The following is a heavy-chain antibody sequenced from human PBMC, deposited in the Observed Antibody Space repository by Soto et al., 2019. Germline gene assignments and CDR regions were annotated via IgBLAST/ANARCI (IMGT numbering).Heavy chain of an antibody. Sequence: GGSLRLSCVASGFTFSNYAMHWVRQAPGNGLGWVAVISSDGSEKYYLDSVRDRFTLSRDNSKNTLYLQMNNLRPEDTAMYYCANSWTTLTTGFDFWGQGA. J-gene: IGHJ4*02. CDR2: ISSDGSEK. CDR3: ANSWTTLTTGFDF. V-gene: IGHV3-30*18. D-gene: IGHD4-17*01. CDR1: GFTFSNYA.